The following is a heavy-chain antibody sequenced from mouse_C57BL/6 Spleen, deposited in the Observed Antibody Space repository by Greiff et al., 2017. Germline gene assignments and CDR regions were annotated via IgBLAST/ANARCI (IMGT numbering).Heavy chain of an antibody. D-gene: IGHD1-1*01. CDR3: ARRGVVADYAMDY. V-gene: IGHV1-82*01. Sequence: VKLVESGPELVKPGASVKISCKASGYAFSSSWMNWVKPRPGKGLEWIGRIYPGDGDTNYNGKFKGKATLTADKSSSTAYMQLSSLTSEDSAVYFCARRGVVADYAMDYWGQGTSVTVSS. CDR2: IYPGDGDT. CDR1: GYAFSSSW. J-gene: IGHJ4*01.